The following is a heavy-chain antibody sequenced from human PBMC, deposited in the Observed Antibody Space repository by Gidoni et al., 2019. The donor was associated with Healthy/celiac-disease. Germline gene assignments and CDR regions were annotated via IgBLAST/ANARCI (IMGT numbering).Heavy chain of an antibody. D-gene: IGHD6-25*01. CDR2: ISYDGSNK. Sequence: QVQLVESGGGVVQPGRSLRLSCAASGFTFSSYGMHWVRQAPGKGLEWVAVISYDGSNKYYADSVKGRFTISRDNSKNTLYLQMNSLRAEDTAVYYCAKSIVGYQGYYFDYWGQGTLVTVSS. CDR1: GFTFSSYG. CDR3: AKSIVGYQGYYFDY. J-gene: IGHJ4*02. V-gene: IGHV3-30*18.